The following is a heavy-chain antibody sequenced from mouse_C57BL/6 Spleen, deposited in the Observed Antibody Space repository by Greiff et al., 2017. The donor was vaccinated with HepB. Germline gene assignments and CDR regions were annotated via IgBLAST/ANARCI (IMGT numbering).Heavy chain of an antibody. J-gene: IGHJ1*03. CDR1: GYTFTSYW. V-gene: IGHV1-55*01. CDR2: IYPGSGST. D-gene: IGHD2-4*01. CDR3: AREGLRRGYWYFDV. Sequence: VQLQQPGAELVKPGASVKMSCKASGYTFTSYWITWVKQRPGQGLEWIGDIYPGSGSTNYNEKFKSKATLTVDTSSSTAYMQLSSLTSEDSAVYYCAREGLRRGYWYFDVWGTGTTVTVSS.